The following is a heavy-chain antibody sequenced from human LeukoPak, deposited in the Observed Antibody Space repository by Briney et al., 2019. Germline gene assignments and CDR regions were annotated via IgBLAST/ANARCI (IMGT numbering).Heavy chain of an antibody. CDR3: ARHRRNYYGTGGSPFDY. J-gene: IGHJ4*02. Sequence: SETLSLTCAVYGGSFSGYYWSWIRQPPGKGLEWIGEINHSGSTNYNPSLKSRVTISVDTSKNQFSLKLSSVTAADTAVYYCARHRRNYYGTGGSPFDYWGQGILVTVSS. CDR2: INHSGST. D-gene: IGHD2-8*02. V-gene: IGHV4-34*01. CDR1: GGSFSGYY.